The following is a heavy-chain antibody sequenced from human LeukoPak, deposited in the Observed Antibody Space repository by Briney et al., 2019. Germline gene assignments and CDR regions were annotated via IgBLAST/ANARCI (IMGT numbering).Heavy chain of an antibody. V-gene: IGHV4-4*02. CDR3: ARVGCSGGSCYPDY. D-gene: IGHD2-15*01. CDR1: GGSISSNW. Sequence: SETLSLTCAVSGGSISSNWWSWVRQPPGKGLEWIGEIYHSGTTNSNPSLKSRVTISIDKSKNQFSLKLSSVTAADTAVYYCARVGCSGGSCYPDYWGQGTLVTVSS. CDR2: IYHSGTT. J-gene: IGHJ4*02.